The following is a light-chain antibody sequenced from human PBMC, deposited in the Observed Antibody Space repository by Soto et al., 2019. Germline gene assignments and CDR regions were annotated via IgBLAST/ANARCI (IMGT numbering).Light chain of an antibody. CDR2: AAS. CDR1: QGIDSY. CDR3: QQYYSFPRT. V-gene: IGKV1-9*01. J-gene: IGKJ1*01. Sequence: IQLTQSPSSPSASVGDRVTITCRASQGIDSYLAWYQQKPGKAPELLIYAASTLQSGVPSRFSGSGSGTDFTLTISCLQSEDFATYYCQQYYSFPRTFGPGTKVDIK.